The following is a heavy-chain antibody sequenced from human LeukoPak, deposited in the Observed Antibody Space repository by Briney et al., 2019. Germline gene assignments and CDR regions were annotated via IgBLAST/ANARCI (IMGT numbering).Heavy chain of an antibody. CDR1: GFTFSSYG. Sequence: QSGGSLRLSCAASGFTFSSYGMHWVRQAPGKGPEWISYIDARSGITYYADSAQGRFTISRDDARESVFLQMDGLRVDDTAVYYCARTYDFGRGPPGDAFDNWGPGTWVIVSA. CDR2: IDARSGIT. D-gene: IGHD3-3*01. CDR3: ARTYDFGRGPPGDAFDN. V-gene: IGHV3-48*01. J-gene: IGHJ3*02.